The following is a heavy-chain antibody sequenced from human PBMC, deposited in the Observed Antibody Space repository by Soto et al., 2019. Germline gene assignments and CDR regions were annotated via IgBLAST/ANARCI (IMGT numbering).Heavy chain of an antibody. CDR1: GASVSSPSNY. CDR3: ARVENDSSGYPKKLFDY. D-gene: IGHD3-22*01. J-gene: IGHJ4*02. V-gene: IGHV4-61*01. CDR2: ISYSRRT. Sequence: QVQLQESGPGLVKPSETLSLTCTVSGASVSSPSNYRSWIRQPPGKGLEWIGYISYSRRTNYNPSLRSRVSMSSDKSKNQFSLKVTSVTAADTAVYYCARVENDSSGYPKKLFDYWSQGTLVTVSS.